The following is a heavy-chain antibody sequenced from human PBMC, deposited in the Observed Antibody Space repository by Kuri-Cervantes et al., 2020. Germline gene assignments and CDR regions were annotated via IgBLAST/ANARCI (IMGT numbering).Heavy chain of an antibody. CDR3: AKDGSYFAPLPQYMDV. CDR1: GGSISSSN. D-gene: IGHD3-9*01. V-gene: IGHV3-23*01. J-gene: IGHJ6*03. CDR2: ISGSGGST. Sequence: ETLSLTCAVSGGSISSSNWWSWVRQPPGKGLEWVSAISGSGGSTYYADSVKGRFTISRDNSKNTLYLQMNSLRAEDTAVYYCAKDGSYFAPLPQYMDVWGKGTTVTVSS.